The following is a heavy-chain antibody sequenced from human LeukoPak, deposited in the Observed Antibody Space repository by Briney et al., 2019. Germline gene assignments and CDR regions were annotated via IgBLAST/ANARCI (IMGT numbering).Heavy chain of an antibody. Sequence: SETLSLTCTVSGGSISSSSYYWGWIRQPPGKGLEWIGSIYYSGSTYYNPSLKRRVTISVDTSKHQFSLKLSSVTAADTAVYYCASRRIVVVPAAILNWFDPWGQGTLVTVSS. D-gene: IGHD2-2*02. J-gene: IGHJ5*02. CDR1: GGSISSSSYY. CDR3: ASRRIVVVPAAILNWFDP. CDR2: IYYSGST. V-gene: IGHV4-39*01.